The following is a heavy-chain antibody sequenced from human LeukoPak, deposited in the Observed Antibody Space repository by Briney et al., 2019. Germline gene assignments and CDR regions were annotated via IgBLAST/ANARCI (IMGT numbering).Heavy chain of an antibody. CDR1: GYTFTSYD. D-gene: IGHD6-13*01. Sequence: ASVKVSCKASGYTFTSYDINWVRQATGQGLEWMGWMNPNSGNTGYAQKLQGRVTMTTDTSTSTAYMELRSLRSDDTAVYYCARAEYSSSWYGEYFDYWGQGTLVTVSS. CDR2: MNPNSGNT. J-gene: IGHJ4*02. V-gene: IGHV1-8*01. CDR3: ARAEYSSSWYGEYFDY.